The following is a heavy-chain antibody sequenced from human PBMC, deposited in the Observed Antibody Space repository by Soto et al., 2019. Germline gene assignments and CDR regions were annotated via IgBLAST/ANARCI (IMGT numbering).Heavy chain of an antibody. D-gene: IGHD3-22*01. V-gene: IGHV3-23*01. J-gene: IGHJ4*02. CDR1: GFTFRACA. CDR3: ARGSQYYYDGSGPLDC. Sequence: EVQLLESGGGLVKPGGSLRLSCAASGFTFRACAMSWVRQAPGKGLEWVSAISGSGGSPYYADSVKGRLTISRDNSKNTLYLQMTSLRAGDTAVYFCARGSQYYYDGSGPLDCWGQGTVVTVSS. CDR2: ISGSGGSP.